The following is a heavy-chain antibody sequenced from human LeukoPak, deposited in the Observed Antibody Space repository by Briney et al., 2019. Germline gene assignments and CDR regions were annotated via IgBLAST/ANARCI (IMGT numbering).Heavy chain of an antibody. CDR2: INHSGST. D-gene: IGHD3/OR15-3a*01. Sequence: TLSLTCAVYGGSFSGYYWSWIRQPPGKGLEWIGEINHSGSTYYNPSLKSRVTISVDTSKNQFSLKLSSVTAADTAVYYCARGGLTIDYWGQGTLVTVSS. V-gene: IGHV4-34*09. CDR1: GGSFSGYY. CDR3: ARGGLTIDY. J-gene: IGHJ4*02.